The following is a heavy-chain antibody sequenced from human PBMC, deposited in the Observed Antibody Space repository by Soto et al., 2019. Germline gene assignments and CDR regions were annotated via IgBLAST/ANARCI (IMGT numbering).Heavy chain of an antibody. CDR2: ISYDGSNK. CDR3: SRTRRGTSGYFDS. J-gene: IGHJ4*02. D-gene: IGHD3-22*01. Sequence: GGSLRLSCAASGFTFSSYAMHWVRQAPGKGLEWVAVISYDGSNKYYADSVKGRFTISRNNSKNTRYLKMNSMRAEDTAVYYRSRTRRGTSGYFDSWGQGTLVPVSS. CDR1: GFTFSSYA. V-gene: IGHV3-30-3*01.